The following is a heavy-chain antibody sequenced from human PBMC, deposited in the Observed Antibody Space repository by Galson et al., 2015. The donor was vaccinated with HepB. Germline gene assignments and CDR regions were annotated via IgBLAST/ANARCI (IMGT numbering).Heavy chain of an antibody. V-gene: IGHV3-21*06. CDR2: ISSSSSYI. D-gene: IGHD3/OR15-3a*01. CDR1: GFALNSYS. Sequence: SLRFSCATSGFALNSYSVNWIRQAPGKGLEWVASISSSSSYIHYVDSVKGRFTISRDNAKNSMDLQINGLREDDTAVYFCVRGLYEFWGGYRPDTFDLWGQGTMVTVSS. J-gene: IGHJ3*01. CDR3: VRGLYEFWGGYRPDTFDL.